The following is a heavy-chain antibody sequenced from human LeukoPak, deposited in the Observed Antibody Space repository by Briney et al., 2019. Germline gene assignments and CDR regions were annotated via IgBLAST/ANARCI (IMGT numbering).Heavy chain of an antibody. CDR3: AREFCCGSYDY. CDR1: GGSISSYY. J-gene: IGHJ4*02. D-gene: IGHD5-18*01. Sequence: SETLSLTCTVSGGSISSYYWSWIRQPPGKRLEWIGYIYYSGSTNYNPSLKSRVTMSLDTSKNQFSLKLSSVTAADTVVYYCAREFCCGSYDYWGQGTLVTVSS. V-gene: IGHV4-59*01. CDR2: IYYSGST.